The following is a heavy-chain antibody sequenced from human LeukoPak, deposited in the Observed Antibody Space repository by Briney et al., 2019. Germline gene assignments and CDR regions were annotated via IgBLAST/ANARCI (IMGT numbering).Heavy chain of an antibody. D-gene: IGHD6-19*01. V-gene: IGHV3-74*01. CDR3: ARVFGRYSSGWYQAFDI. CDR2: INSDGSST. J-gene: IGHJ3*02. Sequence: GGSLRLSCAASGFTFSSYWMHWVRQAPGKGLVWVSRINSDGSSTRYADSVKGRFTISRDNTKNTLYLQMNSLRAEDTAVYYCARVFGRYSSGWYQAFDIWGQGTMVTVSS. CDR1: GFTFSSYW.